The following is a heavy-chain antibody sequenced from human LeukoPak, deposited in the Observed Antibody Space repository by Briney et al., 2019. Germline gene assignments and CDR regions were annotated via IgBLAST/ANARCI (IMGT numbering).Heavy chain of an antibody. CDR2: IYYSGST. CDR3: ARSAGIAVAGTGYMDV. Sequence: SETLSLTCTVSGGSISSSSYYWGWIRQPPGKGLEWIGSIYYSGSTYYNPSLKSRVTISVDTSKNQFSLKLSSVTAADTAVYYCARSAGIAVAGTGYMDVWGKGTTVTVSS. J-gene: IGHJ6*03. V-gene: IGHV4-39*01. D-gene: IGHD6-19*01. CDR1: GGSISSSSYY.